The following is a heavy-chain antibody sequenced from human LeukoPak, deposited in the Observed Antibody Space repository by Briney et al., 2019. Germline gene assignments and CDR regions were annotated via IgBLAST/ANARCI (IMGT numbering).Heavy chain of an antibody. J-gene: IGHJ4*02. D-gene: IGHD6-19*01. CDR2: IYYSGST. CDR1: GGSVSSGSYY. CDR3: ARGREDGGWYYFDY. V-gene: IGHV4-61*01. Sequence: SETLSLTCTVSGGSVSSGSYYWSWIRQPPGKGLEWIGYIYYSGSTNYNPSLKSRVTISVDTSKNQFSLKLSSVTAADTAVYYCARGREDGGWYYFDYWGQGTLVTVSS.